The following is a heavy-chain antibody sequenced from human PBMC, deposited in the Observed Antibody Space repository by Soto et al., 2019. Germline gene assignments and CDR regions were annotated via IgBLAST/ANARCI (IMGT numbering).Heavy chain of an antibody. CDR3: AMYDYGGNNGQNFDY. CDR1: GYTFTSYG. J-gene: IGHJ4*02. CDR2: ISAYNGNT. V-gene: IGHV1-18*01. D-gene: IGHD4-17*01. Sequence: GASVKVSCKASGYTFTSYGISWVRQAPGQGLEWMGWISAYNGNTNYAQKLQGRVTMTTDTSTSTAYMELRSLRSEDTAVYYCAMYDYGGNNGQNFDYWGQGTLVTVSS.